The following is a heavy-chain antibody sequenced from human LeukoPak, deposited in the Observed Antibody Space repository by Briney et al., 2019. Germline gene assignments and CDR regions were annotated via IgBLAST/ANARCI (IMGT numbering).Heavy chain of an antibody. Sequence: GGSLRLSCAASGFTFSSYSMNWVRQAPGKGLEWVSYISSSSSTIYYVDSVKGRFTISRDNSQNTLYLQMNSLRPEDTAVYYCAKGGASVTRYVDYWGQGTLVTVSS. D-gene: IGHD4-17*01. CDR3: AKGGASVTRYVDY. CDR2: ISSSSSTI. CDR1: GFTFSSYS. J-gene: IGHJ4*02. V-gene: IGHV3-48*01.